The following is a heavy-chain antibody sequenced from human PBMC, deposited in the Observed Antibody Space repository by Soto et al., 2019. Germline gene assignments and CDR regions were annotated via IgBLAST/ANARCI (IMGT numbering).Heavy chain of an antibody. Sequence: GESLKICWKGAGYSFANYWVGGVRQMPGKGLEWMGIIYPGDSHTRYSPSFQGQVTISADKSISTAYLQWSSLKASDTAMYYCARRFGGDTAFYDYWGQGTLVTVSS. J-gene: IGHJ4*02. CDR2: IYPGDSHT. CDR3: ARRFGGDTAFYDY. D-gene: IGHD5-18*01. V-gene: IGHV5-51*01. CDR1: GYSFANYW.